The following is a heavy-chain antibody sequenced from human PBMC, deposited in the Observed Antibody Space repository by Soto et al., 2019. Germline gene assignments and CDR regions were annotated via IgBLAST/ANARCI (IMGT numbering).Heavy chain of an antibody. CDR3: ARDRGSSWSNDAFDI. Sequence: SETLSLTCTVSGDSISSGDYYWSWIRQPPGKGLEWIGCIYYSGNTYYNPSLKRRFSISVDTSKNQFSLQLSSVTVADTAVYYCARDRGSSWSNDAFDIWGQGTMVTVSS. CDR1: GDSISSGDYY. CDR2: IYYSGNT. J-gene: IGHJ3*02. V-gene: IGHV4-30-4*01. D-gene: IGHD6-13*01.